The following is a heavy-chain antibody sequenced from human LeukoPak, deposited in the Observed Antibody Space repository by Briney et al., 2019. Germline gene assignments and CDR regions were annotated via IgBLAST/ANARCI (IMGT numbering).Heavy chain of an antibody. Sequence: PSETLSLTCAVYGGSFSGYYWSWIRQPPGKGLEWIGEINHSGSTNYNPSLKSRVTISVDTSKNQFSLKLSSVTAADTAVYYCATSRLFYYGMDVWGQGTTVTVSS. CDR3: ATSRLFYYGMDV. J-gene: IGHJ6*02. V-gene: IGHV4-34*01. CDR2: INHSGST. CDR1: GGSFSGYY. D-gene: IGHD2-15*01.